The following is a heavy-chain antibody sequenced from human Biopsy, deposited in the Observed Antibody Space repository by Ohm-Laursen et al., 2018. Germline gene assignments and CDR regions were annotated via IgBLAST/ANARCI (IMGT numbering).Heavy chain of an antibody. Sequence: GTLSLTCDVSGGSISNLYRSWIRQPPGKGLEWIGYMYYSGNTNYNPSLKSRVTISVDTSKNQLSLKLRSVTAADPAVYYCALETTYCSGNRCYPDDMDVWGQGTTVTVSS. V-gene: IGHV4-59*08. CDR2: MYYSGNT. D-gene: IGHD2-15*01. CDR1: GGSISNLY. J-gene: IGHJ6*02. CDR3: ALETTYCSGNRCYPDDMDV.